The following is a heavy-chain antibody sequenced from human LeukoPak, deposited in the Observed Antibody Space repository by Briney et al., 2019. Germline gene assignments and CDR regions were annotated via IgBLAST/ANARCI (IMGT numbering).Heavy chain of an antibody. D-gene: IGHD3-10*01. J-gene: IGHJ6*03. CDR1: GFTFSDYY. CDR3: ARAFRDYYGSGSSWYMDV. Sequence: GGSLRLSCAASGFTFSDYYMSWIRQAPGKGLEWVSYISSSGSTIYYADSVKGRFTISRDNATNSLYLQINSLRAEDTAVYYCARAFRDYYGSGSSWYMDVWGKGTTVTVSS. CDR2: ISSSGSTI. V-gene: IGHV3-11*01.